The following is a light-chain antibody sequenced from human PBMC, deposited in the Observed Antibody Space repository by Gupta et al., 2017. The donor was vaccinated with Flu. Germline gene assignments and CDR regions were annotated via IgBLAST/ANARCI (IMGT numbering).Light chain of an antibody. CDR2: KEA. Sequence: GDALPRHYAYWYQKKPGRAPLLLIFKEAERPSGVLGGSSGSTFWTAVTLTITGVQPEVEADYYCCSSDGGSTWVFGGGTKLTVL. J-gene: IGLJ3*02. V-gene: IGLV3-25*03. CDR3: CSSDGGSTWV. CDR1: ALPRHY.